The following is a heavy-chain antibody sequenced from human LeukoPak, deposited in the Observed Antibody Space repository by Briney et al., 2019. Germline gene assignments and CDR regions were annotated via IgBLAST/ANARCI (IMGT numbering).Heavy chain of an antibody. V-gene: IGHV1-18*01. J-gene: IGHJ6*02. CDR3: ARASRGSHMGIYYGMDV. Sequence: ASVKVSCKASGYTFTSYGISWVRQAPGQGLEWMGWISAYNGNTNYAQKLQGRVTMTRNTSISTAYMELSSLRSEDTAVYYCARASRGSHMGIYYGMDVWGQGTTVTVSS. CDR2: ISAYNGNT. D-gene: IGHD2-21*01. CDR1: GYTFTSYG.